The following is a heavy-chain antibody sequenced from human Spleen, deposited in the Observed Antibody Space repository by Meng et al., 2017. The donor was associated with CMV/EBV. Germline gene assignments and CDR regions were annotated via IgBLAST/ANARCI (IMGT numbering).Heavy chain of an antibody. CDR2: INHSGTT. CDR3: ARLGLYCTGTTCHYGDF. J-gene: IGHJ4*02. CDR1: GGSFNDYY. Sequence: GGSFNDYYWSWGRQPPGKGLEWIGEINHSGTTNYNPSLKSRVTMATDASKNQFSLRLSSVTAADTAVYYCARLGLYCTGTTCHYGDFWGRGTLVTVSS. D-gene: IGHD2-2*01. V-gene: IGHV4-34*01.